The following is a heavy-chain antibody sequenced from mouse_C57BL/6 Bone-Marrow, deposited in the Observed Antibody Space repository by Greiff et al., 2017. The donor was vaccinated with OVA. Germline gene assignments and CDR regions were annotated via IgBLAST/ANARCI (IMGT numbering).Heavy chain of an antibody. CDR1: GFNIKDDY. CDR2: IDPENGDT. Sequence: EVQRVESGAELVRPGASVKLSCTASGFNIKDDYMHWVKQRPEQGLEWIGWIDPENGDTEYASKFQGKATITADTSSNTAYLQLSSLTSEDTAVYYCTLYYYGSSYCDYWGQGTTLTVSS. V-gene: IGHV14-4*01. D-gene: IGHD1-1*01. J-gene: IGHJ2*01. CDR3: TLYYYGSSYCDY.